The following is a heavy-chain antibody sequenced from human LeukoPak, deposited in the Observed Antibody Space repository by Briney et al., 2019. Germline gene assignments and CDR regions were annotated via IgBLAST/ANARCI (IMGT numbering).Heavy chain of an antibody. CDR2: IIPIFGTA. Sequence: SVKVSCKASGGTFSSYAISWVRQAPGQGLEWMGRIIPIFGTANYAQKFQGRVTITTDESTSTAYMELSSLRSEDTAVYYCARDQIPAAAIPNWFDPWGQGTLVTVSS. V-gene: IGHV1-69*05. CDR3: ARDQIPAAAIPNWFDP. CDR1: GGTFSSYA. J-gene: IGHJ5*02. D-gene: IGHD2-2*01.